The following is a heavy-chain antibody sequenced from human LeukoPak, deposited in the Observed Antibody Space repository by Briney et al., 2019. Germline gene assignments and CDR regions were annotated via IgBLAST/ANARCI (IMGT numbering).Heavy chain of an antibody. Sequence: ASVKVSCTASGYTFTGYYMHWVRQAPGQGLEWMGRIIPILGIANYAQKFQGRVTITADKSTSTAYMELSSLRSEDTAVYYCARGVGATDYWGQGTLVTVSS. D-gene: IGHD1-26*01. CDR1: GYTFTGYY. J-gene: IGHJ4*02. CDR2: IIPILGIA. CDR3: ARGVGATDY. V-gene: IGHV1-69*02.